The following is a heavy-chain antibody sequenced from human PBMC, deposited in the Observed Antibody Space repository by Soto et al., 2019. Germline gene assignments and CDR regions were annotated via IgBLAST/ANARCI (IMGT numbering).Heavy chain of an antibody. CDR3: ASLGYCSSTSCYGQIDRYYYGMDV. CDR1: GFTFSSYA. J-gene: IGHJ6*02. D-gene: IGHD2-2*01. V-gene: IGHV4-30-4*08. CDR2: IYYSGST. Sequence: LRLSCAASGFTFSSYAMSWVRQPTGNGLEWIGYIYYSGSTYYNPSLKSRVTISVDTSKNQFSLKLSSVTAADTAVYYCASLGYCSSTSCYGQIDRYYYGMDVWGQGTTVTVSS.